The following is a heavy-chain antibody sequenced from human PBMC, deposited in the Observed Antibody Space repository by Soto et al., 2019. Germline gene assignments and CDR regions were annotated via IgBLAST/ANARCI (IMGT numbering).Heavy chain of an antibody. V-gene: IGHV3-66*01. J-gene: IGHJ4*02. Sequence: EVQLVESGGGLVQPGGSLRLSCAASGFTVSSNYMSWVRQAPGKGLEWVSVIYSGGSTYYADSVKGRFTISRDNSKNTLYLQMNSLRAEDTAVCYCASEYSSSSQVFDYWGQGTLVTVSS. CDR3: ASEYSSSSQVFDY. D-gene: IGHD6-6*01. CDR2: IYSGGST. CDR1: GFTVSSNY.